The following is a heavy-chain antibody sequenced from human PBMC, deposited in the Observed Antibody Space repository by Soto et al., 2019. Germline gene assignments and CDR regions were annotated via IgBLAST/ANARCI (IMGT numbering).Heavy chain of an antibody. J-gene: IGHJ6*02. CDR3: ARRDSGYIHGPPHYYYGLDV. Sequence: QVQLQESGPGLVKPSQTLSLTCSVSGGSISSGGYYWCWVRQHPGKGLEWIGYIDYSGSTNYNPSLKSRLSMQVATSKNHFSLQLTSVTAADTAVYYCARRDSGYIHGPPHYYYGLDVWGQGTTVTVSS. CDR2: IDYSGST. D-gene: IGHD5-18*01. V-gene: IGHV4-31*03. CDR1: GGSISSGGYY.